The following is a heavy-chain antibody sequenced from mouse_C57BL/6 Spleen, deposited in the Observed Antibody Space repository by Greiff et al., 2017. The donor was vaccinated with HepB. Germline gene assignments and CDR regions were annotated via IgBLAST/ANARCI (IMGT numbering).Heavy chain of an antibody. V-gene: IGHV1-75*01. CDR3: ARQITTVVATSGAMDY. CDR1: GYTFTDYY. CDR2: IFPGSGST. D-gene: IGHD1-1*01. J-gene: IGHJ4*01. Sequence: QVQLQQSGPELVKPGASVKISCKASGYTFTDYYINWVKQRPGQGLDWIGWIFPGSGSTYYNEKFKGKATLTVDKSSSTAYMLLSSLTSEDSAVYFCARQITTVVATSGAMDYWGQGTSVTVSS.